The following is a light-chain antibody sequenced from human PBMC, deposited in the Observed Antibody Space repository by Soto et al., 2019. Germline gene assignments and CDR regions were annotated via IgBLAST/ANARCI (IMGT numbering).Light chain of an antibody. J-gene: IGKJ4*01. CDR3: QQLKTYPLT. CDR2: ETS. Sequence: DIQLTQSPSFLSASVGDRVTITCRASQGITNYLAWYQQKPGNAPKLLIYETSTLQSEVPSRFSSSGSGTEFSLTISSLQPEDFATYFCQQLKTYPLTFGGGTRVEIK. V-gene: IGKV1-9*01. CDR1: QGITNY.